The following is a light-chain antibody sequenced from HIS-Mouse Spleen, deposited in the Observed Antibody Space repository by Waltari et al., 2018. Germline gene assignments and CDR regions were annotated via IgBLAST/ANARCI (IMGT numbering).Light chain of an antibody. V-gene: IGLV3-10*01. CDR2: EDS. Sequence: SYELTQPPSVSVSPGQTARITCPGHSLPQQSRFWYQQKSGQAPVLVIYEDSKRPSGIPERFSGSSSGTMATLTISGAQVEDEADYYCYSTDSSGNHRVFGGGTKLTVL. CDR1: SLPQQS. J-gene: IGLJ2*01. CDR3: YSTDSSGNHRV.